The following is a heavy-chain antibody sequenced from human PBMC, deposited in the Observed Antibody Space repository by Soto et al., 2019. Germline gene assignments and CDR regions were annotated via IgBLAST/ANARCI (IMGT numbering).Heavy chain of an antibody. CDR1: GFSLTSSGGG. CDR2: IYWDGDR. CDR3: AHRVTYNSSWDVGWFDP. J-gene: IGHJ5*02. Sequence: QITLKESGPTLLEPTQTLTLTCPFSGFSLTSSGGGVGWLCQAPGKALECLGIIYWDGDRRYNPSLRQRHTNTKATSKNQVVLNMTYMEPVHTATYYCAHRVTYNSSWDVGWFDPSGEGTVVRVS. V-gene: IGHV2-5*02. D-gene: IGHD1-20*01.